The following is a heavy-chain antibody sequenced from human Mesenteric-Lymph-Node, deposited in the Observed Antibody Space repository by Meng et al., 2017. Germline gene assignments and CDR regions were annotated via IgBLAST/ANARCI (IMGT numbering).Heavy chain of an antibody. D-gene: IGHD3-16*01. CDR2: MNPITGNT. CDR3: ARGAGVGGRDWFDP. J-gene: IGHJ5*02. V-gene: IGHV1-8*01. CDR1: VYTVTIYD. Sequence: QVTLERSTSEVKTPGASGKVYFKASVYTVTIYDINWVRQATGQALEWMGWMNPITGNTGYAPKFQGRVTITRDTSISTAYMELSSLTSEDTAIYYCARGAGVGGRDWFDPWGQGTLVTVSS.